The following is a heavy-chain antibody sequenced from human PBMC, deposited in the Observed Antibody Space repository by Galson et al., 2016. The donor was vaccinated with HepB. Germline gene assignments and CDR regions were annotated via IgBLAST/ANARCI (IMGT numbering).Heavy chain of an antibody. D-gene: IGHD3-16*01. CDR3: ARDDHYGVYFDH. CDR2: ISSSSSYI. V-gene: IGHV3-21*01. J-gene: IGHJ4*02. CDR1: GFTFSSYS. Sequence: SLRLSCAASGFTFSSYSMNWVRQAPGKGLEWVSSISSSSSYIYYADSVKGRFTISRDNAKNSLYLQMNSLRAGDTAVYYCARDDHYGVYFDHWGQGTLVTVSS.